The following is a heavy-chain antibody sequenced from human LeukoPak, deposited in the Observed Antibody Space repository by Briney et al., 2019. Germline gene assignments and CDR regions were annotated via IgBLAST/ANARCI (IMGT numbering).Heavy chain of an antibody. Sequence: GGSLRLSCAASGFTFSSYAMSWVRQAPGKGLEGVSAISGSGGSTYYADSVKGWFTISRDNSKNTLYLQMNSLRAEDTAVYYCAKGTSSGYYRFFDYWGQGTLVTVSS. D-gene: IGHD3-22*01. CDR1: GFTFSSYA. CDR2: ISGSGGST. CDR3: AKGTSSGYYRFFDY. V-gene: IGHV3-23*01. J-gene: IGHJ4*02.